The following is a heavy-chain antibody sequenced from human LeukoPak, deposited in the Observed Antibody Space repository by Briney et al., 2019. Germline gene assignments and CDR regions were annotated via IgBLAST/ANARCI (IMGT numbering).Heavy chain of an antibody. CDR2: INPSGGST. J-gene: IGHJ6*03. Sequence: ASVKVSCKASGYTFTSYYMHWVRQAPGQGLEWMGIINPSGGSTSYAQKFQGRVTMTRDMSTSTVYMELSSLRSEDTAVYYCAREGSSGGYYMDVWGKGTTVTVSS. D-gene: IGHD6-6*01. CDR3: AREGSSGGYYMDV. CDR1: GYTFTSYY. V-gene: IGHV1-46*01.